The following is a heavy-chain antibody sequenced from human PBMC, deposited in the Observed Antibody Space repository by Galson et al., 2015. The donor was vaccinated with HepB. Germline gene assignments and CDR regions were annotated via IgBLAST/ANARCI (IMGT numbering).Heavy chain of an antibody. J-gene: IGHJ4*02. Sequence: SLRLSCAASGFTFRTFAMTWVRQAPGKGLEWVSSIGHGGITTYYADSVKGRFTISRDHSTNTLYLQMSSLRADDTAVYYCAKGGWGFCDHWGQGTLVTVSS. CDR3: AKGGWGFCDH. CDR2: IGHGGITT. D-gene: IGHD3-10*01. V-gene: IGHV3-23*01. CDR1: GFTFRTFA.